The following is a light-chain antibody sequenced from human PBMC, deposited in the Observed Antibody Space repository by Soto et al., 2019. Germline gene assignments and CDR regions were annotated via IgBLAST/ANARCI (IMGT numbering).Light chain of an antibody. Sequence: IVLTQSPVTVSFSPRERATLSCTASQSVRTDLAWYQQKPGQAPRLLIYDTSNRAAGIPARFSGSGSGTDFALTISSLQSEDFAVYYCQQYNNWPRTFGQGTKVDIK. CDR1: QSVRTD. CDR2: DTS. J-gene: IGKJ1*01. V-gene: IGKV3D-15*01. CDR3: QQYNNWPRT.